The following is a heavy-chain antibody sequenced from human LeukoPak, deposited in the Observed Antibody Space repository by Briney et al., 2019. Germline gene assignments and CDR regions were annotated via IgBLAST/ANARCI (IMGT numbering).Heavy chain of an antibody. Sequence: GGSLRLSCAASGFTVKDNFMSWVRQAPGKGLEWVAVISYDGSNKYYADSVKGRFTISRDNSKNTLYLQMNSLRAEDTAVYYCAKETTVTTPVFDYWGQGTLVTVSS. V-gene: IGHV3-30*18. J-gene: IGHJ4*02. CDR3: AKETTVTTPVFDY. CDR1: GFTVKDNF. D-gene: IGHD4-17*01. CDR2: ISYDGSNK.